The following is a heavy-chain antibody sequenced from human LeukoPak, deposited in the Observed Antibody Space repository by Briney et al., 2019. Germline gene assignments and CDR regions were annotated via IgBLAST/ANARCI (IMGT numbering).Heavy chain of an antibody. D-gene: IGHD5-12*01. CDR3: AKGPYRGNDFSYYYGMDV. J-gene: IGHJ6*02. CDR1: GFTFSSYW. V-gene: IGHV3-74*01. CDR2: INSDGSST. Sequence: PGGSLRLSCAASGFTFSSYWMHWVRQAPGKGLVWVSRINSDGSSTSYADSVKGRFTISRDNSKHTLYLQMNSLRAEDTAAYYCAKGPYRGNDFSYYYGMDVWGQGTTVTVSS.